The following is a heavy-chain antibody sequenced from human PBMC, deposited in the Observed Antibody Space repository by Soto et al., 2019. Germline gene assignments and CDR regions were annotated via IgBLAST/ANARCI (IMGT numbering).Heavy chain of an antibody. CDR2: IIPIFGTA. CDR1: GGTFSSYA. J-gene: IGHJ5*02. V-gene: IGHV1-69*06. Sequence: AASVKVSCKASGGTFSSYAISWVRQAPGQGLEWMGGIIPIFGTANYAQKFQGRVTITADKSTSTAYMELSSLRSEDTAVYYCARLYSSSWLGGWFDPWGQGTLVTVSS. CDR3: ARLYSSSWLGGWFDP. D-gene: IGHD6-13*01.